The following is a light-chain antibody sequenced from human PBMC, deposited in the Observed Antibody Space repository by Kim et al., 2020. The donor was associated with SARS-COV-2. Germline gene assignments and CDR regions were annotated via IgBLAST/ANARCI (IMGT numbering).Light chain of an antibody. CDR2: AAS. CDR1: QSISGY. J-gene: IGKJ2*01. Sequence: SASVGDRVTITCRASQSISGYLNWYQQKPGKAPNLLIYAASNLQDGVPSRFSGSGFGTDFTLTIRSLQPEDLSTYYCQQSDTAPYTFGQGTKLEIK. V-gene: IGKV1-39*01. CDR3: QQSDTAPYT.